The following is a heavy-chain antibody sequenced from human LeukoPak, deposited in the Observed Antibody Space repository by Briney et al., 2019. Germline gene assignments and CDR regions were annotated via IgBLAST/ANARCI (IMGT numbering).Heavy chain of an antibody. V-gene: IGHV1-8*01. CDR3: VRYSGSYYYDY. D-gene: IGHD1-26*01. J-gene: IGHJ4*02. CDR2: MNPNSGNT. Sequence: ASVKVSCKAFGYTFTSYDINWVRQATGQGLEWMGWMNPNSGNTGYAQKFQGRVTMTRNTSISTAYMELSSLRSEDTAVYYCVRYSGSYYYDYWGQGTLVTVSS. CDR1: GYTFTSYD.